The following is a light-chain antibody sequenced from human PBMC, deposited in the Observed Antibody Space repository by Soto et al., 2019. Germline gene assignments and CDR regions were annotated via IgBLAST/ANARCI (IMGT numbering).Light chain of an antibody. J-gene: IGKJ5*01. CDR1: QSVLYSSNNKNY. CDR3: QQYYSIPIT. Sequence: DIVMTQSPDSLAVSLGERATINCKSSQSVLYSSNNKNYLAWYQQKPGQPPKMLIYWASTRESGVPDRFSGSGSGPDFTLTIRSLQAEDVAVYYCQQYYSIPITFGQGTRLEIK. CDR2: WAS. V-gene: IGKV4-1*01.